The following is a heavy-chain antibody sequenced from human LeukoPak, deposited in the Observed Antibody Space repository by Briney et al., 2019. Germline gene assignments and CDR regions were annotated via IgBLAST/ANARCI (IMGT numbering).Heavy chain of an antibody. CDR2: IYYSGST. CDR1: GGSISSYY. CDR3: ARDQGRHKYSSSKGVWFDP. Sequence: SETLSLTCTVSGGSISSYYWSWIRQPPGKGLEWIGYIYYSGSTNYNPSLKSRVTISVDTSKNQFSLKLSSVTAADTAVYYCARDQGRHKYSSSKGVWFDPWGQGTLVTVSS. V-gene: IGHV4-59*01. D-gene: IGHD6-6*01. J-gene: IGHJ5*02.